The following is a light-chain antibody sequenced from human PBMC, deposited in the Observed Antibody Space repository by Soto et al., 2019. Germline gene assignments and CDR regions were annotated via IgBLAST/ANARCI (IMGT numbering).Light chain of an antibody. CDR1: QGVGGW. Sequence: IQMTQSPSSVSASVGDRATMTCRAIQGVGGWLAWYQQKPGKVPKLLIYATSSLHCGVSSRFSGSGSGTDCTLSISSLQPEDFATYYCQQSHRLPLSFGRGTKVGIK. CDR3: QQSHRLPLS. V-gene: IGKV1-12*01. CDR2: ATS. J-gene: IGKJ3*01.